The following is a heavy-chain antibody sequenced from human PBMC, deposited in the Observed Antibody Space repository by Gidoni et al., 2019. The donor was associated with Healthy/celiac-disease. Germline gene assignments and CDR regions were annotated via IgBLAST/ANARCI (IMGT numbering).Heavy chain of an antibody. CDR3: ARLMSVTMVRGVPDY. J-gene: IGHJ4*02. CDR2: ICSSGSTV. Sequence: EVQLVESGGGWVQPGGSLRLSCAASGVSLRSYEMNWVRHAPGKGLEWFSYICSSGSTVYYADSVKGRFTISRDNAKNSLYLQMNSLRAEDTAVYYCARLMSVTMVRGVPDYWGQGTLVTVSS. V-gene: IGHV3-48*03. D-gene: IGHD3-10*01. CDR1: GVSLRSYE.